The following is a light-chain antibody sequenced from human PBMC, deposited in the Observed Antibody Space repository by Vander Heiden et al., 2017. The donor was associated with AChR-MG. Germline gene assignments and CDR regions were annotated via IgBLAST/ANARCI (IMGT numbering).Light chain of an antibody. CDR2: TPS. V-gene: IGKV1-NL1*01. CDR3: QQDDSIPLT. J-gene: IGKJ3*01. CDR1: QGIGTS. Sequence: DIQMTQSPSSLSASVGDRVTITCRASQGIGTSLAWYQQKPGKAPKLLLYTPSRLESGVPSRFSGSGSGTECTLTISNLQPEDFATYYCQQDDSIPLTFGPGTKVDIK.